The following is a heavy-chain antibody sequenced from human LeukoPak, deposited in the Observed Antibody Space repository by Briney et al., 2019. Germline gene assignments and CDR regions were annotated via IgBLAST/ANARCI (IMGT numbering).Heavy chain of an antibody. J-gene: IGHJ6*02. D-gene: IGHD3-10*01. CDR1: GFTFSSYS. Sequence: PGGSLRLSCAASGFTFSSYSMNWVRQAPGKGLEWVSSISNSSSYIYYADSVKGRFAISRDNAKNSLYLQMNSLRAEDTAVYYCARDSYYGSGRATYYYYGMDVWGQGTTVTVSS. CDR2: ISNSSSYI. CDR3: ARDSYYGSGRATYYYYGMDV. V-gene: IGHV3-21*01.